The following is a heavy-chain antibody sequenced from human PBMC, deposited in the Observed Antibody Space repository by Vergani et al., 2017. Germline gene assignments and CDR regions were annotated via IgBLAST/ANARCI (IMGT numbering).Heavy chain of an antibody. V-gene: IGHV4-31*03. CDR1: GGSISSGGYY. Sequence: QVQLQESGPGLVKPSQTLSLTCTVSGGSISSGGYYWSWIRQHPGKGLEWIGYIYYSGSTYYNPSLKSRVTISVDTSKNQFSLKLSSLTSADTAVYYCAREPAAAAQGDGFDIWGQGTMVTVSS. CDR3: AREPAAAAQGDGFDI. D-gene: IGHD6-13*01. CDR2: IYYSGST. J-gene: IGHJ3*02.